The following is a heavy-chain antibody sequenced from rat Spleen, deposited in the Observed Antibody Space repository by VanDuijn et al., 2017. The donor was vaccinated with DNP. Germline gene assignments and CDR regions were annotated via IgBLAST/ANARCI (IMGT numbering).Heavy chain of an antibody. D-gene: IGHD1-2*01. V-gene: IGHV5S13*01. CDR2: ISTSGEYT. Sequence: EVRLVESGGGLVQPGRSLKLSCVASGFTFNKYGMAWVRQAPTKGLEWVASISTSGEYTHYRDSVKGRFTTSRDNTKNTLYLQMDSLRSEDTATYYCTTGGAAAYWGQGTLVTVSS. J-gene: IGHJ3*01. CDR3: TTGGAAAY. CDR1: GFTFNKYG.